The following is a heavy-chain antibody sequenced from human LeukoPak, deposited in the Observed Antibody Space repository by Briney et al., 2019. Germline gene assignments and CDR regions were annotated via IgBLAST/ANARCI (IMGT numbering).Heavy chain of an antibody. J-gene: IGHJ4*02. D-gene: IGHD4-17*01. CDR1: GFTFSSYG. CDR2: IRYDGSNK. CDR3: AKGPYGDYFFEY. V-gene: IGHV3-30*02. Sequence: GGSLRLSCAASGFTFSSYGMHWVRQAPGKGLEWVAFIRYDGSNKYYADSVKGRFTISRDNSKNTLYLQINSLRAEDTAVYFCAKGPYGDYFFEYWGQGTLVTVSS.